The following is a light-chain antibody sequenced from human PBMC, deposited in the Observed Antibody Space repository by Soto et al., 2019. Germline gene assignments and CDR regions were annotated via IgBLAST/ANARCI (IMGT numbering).Light chain of an antibody. V-gene: IGLV1-44*01. J-gene: IGLJ3*02. CDR1: SSNIGSNT. CDR3: AAWDDSLNGRV. CDR2: SNI. Sequence: QSVLTQPPSASGTPGQRVTISCSGGSSNIGSNTVNWCQQLSGTAPKLLIYSNIQRPSGVPDRFSVSKSGTSASLAISGLQAEDEADYYCAAWDDSLNGRVFGGGTKLTVL.